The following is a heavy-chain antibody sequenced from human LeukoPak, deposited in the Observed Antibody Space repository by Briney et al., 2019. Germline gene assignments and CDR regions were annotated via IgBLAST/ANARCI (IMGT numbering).Heavy chain of an antibody. CDR1: GFTFSSYG. V-gene: IGHV3-33*01. J-gene: IGHJ4*02. CDR2: IWYDGSNK. CDR3: VRDSSGWYQENYFDY. D-gene: IGHD6-19*01. Sequence: GGSLRLSCAASGFTFSSYGMHWVRQAPGKGLEWVAVIWYDGSNKYYADSVKGRFTISRDNSKNTLYLQMNSLRAEDTAVYYCVRDSSGWYQENYFDYWGQGTLVTVSS.